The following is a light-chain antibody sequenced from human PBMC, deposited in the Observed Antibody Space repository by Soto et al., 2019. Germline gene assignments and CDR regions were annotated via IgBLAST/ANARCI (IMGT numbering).Light chain of an antibody. Sequence: QSVLTQPPSVSGAPGQKVTISCVGSSTNIGSYYGVHWYQQLPGAAPKLLIYDNSNRPSGVADRFSGSKSGTSASLAITGLQNDEADDYFCQTYDSRLSASIFGGGTKLTVL. CDR1: STNIGSYYG. V-gene: IGLV1-40*01. J-gene: IGLJ2*01. CDR3: QTYDSRLSASI. CDR2: DNS.